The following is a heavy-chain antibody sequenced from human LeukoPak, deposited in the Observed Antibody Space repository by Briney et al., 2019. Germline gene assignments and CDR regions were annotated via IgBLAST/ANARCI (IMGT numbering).Heavy chain of an antibody. D-gene: IGHD3-3*01. CDR3: AKPELRAPYYYGMDV. CDR2: ISGDGGST. V-gene: IGHV3-43*02. J-gene: IGHJ6*02. CDR1: GFTFDDYA. Sequence: GGSLRLSCAASGFTFDDYAMHWVRQAPGKGLEWVSLISGDGGSTYYADSVKGRFTISRDNSKNSLYLQMNSLRTEDTALYYCAKPELRAPYYYGMDVWGQGTTVTVSS.